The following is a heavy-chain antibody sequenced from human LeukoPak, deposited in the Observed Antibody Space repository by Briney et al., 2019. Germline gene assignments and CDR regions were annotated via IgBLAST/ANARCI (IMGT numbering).Heavy chain of an antibody. J-gene: IGHJ4*02. V-gene: IGHV3-30*04. Sequence: GGSLRLSCAASGFTFSSYAMHWVRQAPGKGLEWVAVISYDGSNKYYADSVKGRFTISRDNSKNTLYLQMNSLRAEDTAVYYCARAGLYSSGWQLDYWGQGTLVTVSS. CDR2: ISYDGSNK. CDR1: GFTFSSYA. CDR3: ARAGLYSSGWQLDY. D-gene: IGHD6-19*01.